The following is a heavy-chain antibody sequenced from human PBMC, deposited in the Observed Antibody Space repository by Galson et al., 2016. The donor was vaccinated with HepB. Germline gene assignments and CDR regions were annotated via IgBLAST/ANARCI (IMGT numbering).Heavy chain of an antibody. D-gene: IGHD3-9*01. CDR2: ISSGSAYK. V-gene: IGHV3-21*01. J-gene: IGHJ4*02. CDR1: GFTFRNYH. CDR3: AREPVRLDDLLTGPPKNPDF. Sequence: SLRLSCAGSGFTFRNYHMNWVRQTPGKGLEWVSSISSGSAYKYYADSVKGRFSISRDNAKNSLYLQMNSLRAEDTAVYYCAREPVRLDDLLTGPPKNPDFWGRGTLVTVSS.